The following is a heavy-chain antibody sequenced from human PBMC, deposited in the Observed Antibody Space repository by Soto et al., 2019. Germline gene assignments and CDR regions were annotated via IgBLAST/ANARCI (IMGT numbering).Heavy chain of an antibody. CDR2: ISYDGTNK. V-gene: IGHV3-30*01. Sequence: QVQLVESGGGVVQPGRSLRLSYAASGFTFRSYAMDWVRQAPGKGLEWVAVISYDGTNKYYADSVKGRFTISRDNSKNTLSLQMNSLRAEDTAVYYCPRGDSNSWSDYWGQGTLVTVSS. CDR1: GFTFRSYA. J-gene: IGHJ4*02. CDR3: PRGDSNSWSDY. D-gene: IGHD6-13*01.